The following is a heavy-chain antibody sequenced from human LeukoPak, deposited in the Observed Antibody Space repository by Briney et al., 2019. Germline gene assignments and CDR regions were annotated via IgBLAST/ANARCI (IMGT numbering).Heavy chain of an antibody. J-gene: IGHJ1*01. CDR3: AKPSVEIAAAGTGYFQH. Sequence: GGSLRLSCAASGFTFSSYAMSWVRQAPGKGLEWVSAISGSGGSTYYADSVKGRFTISRDNSKNTLYLQMNSLRAEDTAVYYCAKPSVEIAAAGTGYFQHWDQGTLVTVSS. CDR1: GFTFSSYA. D-gene: IGHD6-13*01. CDR2: ISGSGGST. V-gene: IGHV3-23*01.